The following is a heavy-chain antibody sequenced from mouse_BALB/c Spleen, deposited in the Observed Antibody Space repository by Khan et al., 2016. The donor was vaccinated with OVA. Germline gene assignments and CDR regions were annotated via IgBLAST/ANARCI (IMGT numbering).Heavy chain of an antibody. CDR1: GYSITSDYA. CDR2: ISYSGDT. J-gene: IGHJ2*02. Sequence: EVQLQESGPGLVKPSQSLSLTCTVTGYSITSDYAWNWIRQFPGNKLEWMGYISYSGDTAYHPSLKSRIPITRDKSKNPFFLQLNSVTTEDTATDYCASMFLYYYGSNFEGYYLDYWGQGTSLTVSS. V-gene: IGHV3-2*02. D-gene: IGHD1-1*02. CDR3: ASMFLYYYGSNFEGYYLDY.